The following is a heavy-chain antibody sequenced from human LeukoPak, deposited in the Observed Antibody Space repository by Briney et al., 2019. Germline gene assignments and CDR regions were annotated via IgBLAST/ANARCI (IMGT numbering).Heavy chain of an antibody. D-gene: IGHD3-10*01. Sequence: ASVKVSCKASGYTFTSYDFNWVRQATGQGLEWMGWVSPNSGDTGYAQNFQGRVTMTRNTSISTAYMELSSLTSEDTAVYYCARQDVVRGVRPFYWFDPWGQGTLVTVSS. CDR2: VSPNSGDT. V-gene: IGHV1-8*01. J-gene: IGHJ5*02. CDR1: GYTFTSYD. CDR3: ARQDVVRGVRPFYWFDP.